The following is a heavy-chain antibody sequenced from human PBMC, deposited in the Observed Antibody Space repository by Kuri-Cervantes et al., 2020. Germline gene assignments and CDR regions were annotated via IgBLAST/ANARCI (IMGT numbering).Heavy chain of an antibody. D-gene: IGHD6-6*01. V-gene: IGHV3-30*19. CDR2: IWYDGSNK. CDR1: GFTFSSYG. Sequence: GGSLRLSCAASGFTFSSYGMHWVRQAPGKGLEWVAVIWYDGSNKYYADSVKGRFTISRDNSKNTLYLQMNSLRAEDTAVYYCASATTYSSSSPLFYWGQGTLVTVSS. CDR3: ASATTYSSSSPLFY. J-gene: IGHJ4*02.